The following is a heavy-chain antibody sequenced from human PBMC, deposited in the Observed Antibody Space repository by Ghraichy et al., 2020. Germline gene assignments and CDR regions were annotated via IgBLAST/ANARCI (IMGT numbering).Heavy chain of an antibody. D-gene: IGHD4-23*01. J-gene: IGHJ6*02. V-gene: IGHV3-48*02. CDR3: ARASTVVRFYYYGMDV. CDR2: ITSRSSFT. Sequence: GGSLRLSCVGSGFTFSSYSMNWVRQSPGKGLEWVSYITSRSSFTSYADSVKGRFTISRDNVQNSLFLQMNSLRDEDTAIYYCARASTVVRFYYYGMDVWGQGTTVTVSS. CDR1: GFTFSSYS.